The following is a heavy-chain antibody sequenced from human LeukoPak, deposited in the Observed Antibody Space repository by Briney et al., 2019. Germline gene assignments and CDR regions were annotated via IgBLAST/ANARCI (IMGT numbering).Heavy chain of an antibody. CDR2: MSYDGSNK. CDR3: ARGGFGEFPFDY. J-gene: IGHJ4*02. V-gene: IGHV3-30*04. Sequence: GGSLRLSCAASGFTFTFRNYAMHWVRQAPGRGPEWVAFMSYDGSNKYYADSVKGRFTISRDNSKNTLYLQMNSLRAEDTAVYYCARGGFGEFPFDYWGQGTLVTVSP. D-gene: IGHD3-10*01. CDR1: GFTFTFRNYA.